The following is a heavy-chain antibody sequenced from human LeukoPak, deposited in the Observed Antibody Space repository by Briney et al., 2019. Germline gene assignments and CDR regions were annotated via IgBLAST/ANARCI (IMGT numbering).Heavy chain of an antibody. CDR2: ISSNGGST. Sequence: PGGSLRLSCAASGFTFSSYAMHWVRQAPGKGLEYVSAISSNGGSTYYANSVKGRFTISRDNSKNTLYLQMGSLRAEDMAVYYCARVILTGYSAYYFDYWGQGTLVTVSS. CDR3: ARVILTGYSAYYFDY. V-gene: IGHV3-64*01. CDR1: GFTFSSYA. J-gene: IGHJ4*02. D-gene: IGHD3-9*01.